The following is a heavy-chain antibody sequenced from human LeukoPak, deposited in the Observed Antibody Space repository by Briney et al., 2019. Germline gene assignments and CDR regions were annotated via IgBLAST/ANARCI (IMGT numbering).Heavy chain of an antibody. V-gene: IGHV1-18*01. D-gene: IGHD2-21*02. Sequence: ASVKVSCKASGYTFTSYAMNWVRQAPGQGLEWMGWISAYNGNTNYAQKLQGRVTMTTDTSTSTAYMELRSLRSDDTAVYYCARARWANLVVTAIPADYWGQGTLVTVSS. CDR3: ARARWANLVVTAIPADY. CDR1: GYTFTSYA. CDR2: ISAYNGNT. J-gene: IGHJ4*02.